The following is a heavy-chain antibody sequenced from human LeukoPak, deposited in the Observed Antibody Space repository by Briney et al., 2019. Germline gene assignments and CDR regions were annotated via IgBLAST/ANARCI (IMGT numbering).Heavy chain of an antibody. Sequence: KASETLSLTCTVSGGSISSGGYYWSWIRQHPGKGLEWIGYVYYSGSTYYNPSLKSRVTISVDTSKNQSSLKLSSVTAADTAVYYCARAPYYYGSGSQKFDYWGQGTLVTVSS. CDR2: VYYSGST. D-gene: IGHD3-10*01. J-gene: IGHJ4*02. CDR1: GGSISSGGYY. V-gene: IGHV4-31*03. CDR3: ARAPYYYGSGSQKFDY.